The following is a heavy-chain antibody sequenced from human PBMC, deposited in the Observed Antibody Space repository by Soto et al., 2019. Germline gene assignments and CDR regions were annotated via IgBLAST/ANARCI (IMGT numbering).Heavy chain of an antibody. V-gene: IGHV3-15*01. Sequence: ESGGGLVKPGGSLRLSCAASGYIFSNAWMTWVRQAPGTGLEWVGRIKSKSDGETTNYAPPVKGRFTISRDDSKNTVYLQMDSLKTEDTAMYYCKATGDDAFDIWGQGTMVTVSS. D-gene: IGHD7-27*01. CDR3: KATGDDAFDI. CDR2: IKSKSDGETT. J-gene: IGHJ3*02. CDR1: GYIFSNAW.